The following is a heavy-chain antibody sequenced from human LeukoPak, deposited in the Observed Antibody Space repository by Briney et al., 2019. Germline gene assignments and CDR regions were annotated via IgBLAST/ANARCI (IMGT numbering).Heavy chain of an antibody. J-gene: IGHJ4*02. CDR3: AKVSGEGFDY. V-gene: IGHV3-23*01. Sequence: GGSLRLSCAASGFTFSSYAMSSGRQTPGKGVEWGSAICGSGGSTYYADSVKGRFTISRDNSKNTLYLQMNSLRAEDTAVYYRAKVSGEGFDYWGQGSLVTVSS. CDR2: ICGSGGST. CDR1: GFTFSSYA. D-gene: IGHD3-16*01.